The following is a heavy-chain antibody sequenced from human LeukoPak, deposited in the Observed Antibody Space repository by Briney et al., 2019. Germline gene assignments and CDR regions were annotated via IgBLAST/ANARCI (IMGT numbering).Heavy chain of an antibody. J-gene: IGHJ6*03. Sequence: GGSLRLSCAASGFPFSSYAMSWVRQAPGKGLEWVSAISGSGGSTYYADSVKGRFTISRDNSKNTLYLQMNSLRAEDTAVYYCAKAPGGYYYYYMDVWGKGTTVTVSS. D-gene: IGHD3-10*01. CDR2: ISGSGGST. V-gene: IGHV3-23*01. CDR1: GFPFSSYA. CDR3: AKAPGGYYYYYMDV.